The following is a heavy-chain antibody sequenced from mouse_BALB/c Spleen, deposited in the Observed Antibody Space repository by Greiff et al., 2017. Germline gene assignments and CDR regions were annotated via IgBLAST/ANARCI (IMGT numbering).Heavy chain of an antibody. J-gene: IGHJ4*01. Sequence: EVQLVESGPGLVKPSQSLSLTCTVTGYSITSDYAWNWIRQFPGNKLEWMGYISYSGSTSYNPSLKSRISITRDTSKNQFFLQLNSVTTEDTATYYCARRGFYYGSSFYAMDYWGQGTSVTVSS. V-gene: IGHV3-2*02. CDR3: ARRGFYYGSSFYAMDY. CDR2: ISYSGST. CDR1: GYSITSDYA. D-gene: IGHD1-1*01.